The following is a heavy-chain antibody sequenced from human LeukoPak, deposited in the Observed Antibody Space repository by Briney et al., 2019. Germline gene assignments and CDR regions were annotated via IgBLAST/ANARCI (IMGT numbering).Heavy chain of an antibody. CDR1: GFTFDDYT. Sequence: PGGSLRLSCAASGFTFDDYTMHWVRHAPGKGLEWVSLISRDGGSTYYADSVKGRFTISRDNSKNSLYLQMNSLRTEDTALYYCAKDWDDSSGYSYFDYWGQGTLVTVSS. D-gene: IGHD3-22*01. V-gene: IGHV3-43*01. CDR2: ISRDGGST. CDR3: AKDWDDSSGYSYFDY. J-gene: IGHJ4*02.